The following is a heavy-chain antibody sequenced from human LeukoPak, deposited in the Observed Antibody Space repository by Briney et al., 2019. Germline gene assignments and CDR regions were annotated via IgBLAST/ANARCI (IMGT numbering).Heavy chain of an antibody. CDR3: ARENRDGYNPYNWFDP. Sequence: GGSLRLSCAASGFSLSNYWMSWVRQAPGKGLEWVANIKQEGSEKFYVDSVKGRFTISRDNAKNSLYLQMNSLRAEDTGIYYCARENRDGYNPYNWFDPWGQGTLVTVSS. CDR2: IKQEGSEK. J-gene: IGHJ5*02. V-gene: IGHV3-7*01. D-gene: IGHD5-24*01. CDR1: GFSLSNYW.